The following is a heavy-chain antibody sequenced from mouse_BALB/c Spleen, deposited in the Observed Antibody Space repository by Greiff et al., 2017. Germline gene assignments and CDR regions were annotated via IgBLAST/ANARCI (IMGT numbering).Heavy chain of an antibody. Sequence: EVQLQESGGGLVKPGGSLKLSCAASGFTFSDYYMYWVRQTPEKRLEWVATISDGGSYTYYPDSVKGRFTISRDNAKNNLYLQMSSLKSEDTAMYYCAREGEAWFAYWGQGTLVTVSA. CDR2: ISDGGSYT. CDR1: GFTFSDYY. CDR3: AREGEAWFAY. V-gene: IGHV5-4*02. J-gene: IGHJ3*01.